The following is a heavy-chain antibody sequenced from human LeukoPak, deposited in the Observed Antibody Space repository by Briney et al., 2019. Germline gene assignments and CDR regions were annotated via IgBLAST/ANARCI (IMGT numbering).Heavy chain of an antibody. Sequence: ASVKVSCKASGYTFTGYYMHWVRQAPGQGLEWMGWINPNSGGTNYAQKFQGRVTMTRDTSISTAYMELSRLRSDDTAVYYCARGYSSSWYGNWFDPWGQGTLVTVSS. J-gene: IGHJ5*02. CDR2: INPNSGGT. V-gene: IGHV1-2*02. CDR3: ARGYSSSWYGNWFDP. CDR1: GYTFTGYY. D-gene: IGHD6-13*01.